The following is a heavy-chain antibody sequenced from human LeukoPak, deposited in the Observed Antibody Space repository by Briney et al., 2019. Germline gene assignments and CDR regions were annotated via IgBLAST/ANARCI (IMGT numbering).Heavy chain of an antibody. V-gene: IGHV4-59*01. D-gene: IGHD4-11*01. J-gene: IGHJ4*02. CDR1: GGSISSYY. Sequence: PSETLSLTCTVSGGSISSYYWSWIRQPPGKGLEWIGYIYYSGSTNYNPSLKSRVTISVDTSKNQFSLKLSSVTAADTAVYYCARHPLYSNYRGYFDYWGQGTLVTVSS. CDR3: ARHPLYSNYRGYFDY. CDR2: IYYSGST.